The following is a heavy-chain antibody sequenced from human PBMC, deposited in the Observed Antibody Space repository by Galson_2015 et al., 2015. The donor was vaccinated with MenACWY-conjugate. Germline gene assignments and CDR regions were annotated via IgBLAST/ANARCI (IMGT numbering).Heavy chain of an antibody. V-gene: IGHV2-5*02. CDR2: IYWDDDK. CDR3: AHSPYCSTTSCYAARACDV. Sequence: PALVTPTQTLTMSCTFSGFSLSTSRVGVGWIRQPPGQALEWLSLIYWDDDKRSSPSLKSRLTITKDTSKNQVVLTKTNMDPVDTATYYCAHSPYCSTTSCYAARACDVWGQGTVVTVSS. J-gene: IGHJ3*01. D-gene: IGHD2-2*01. CDR1: GFSLSTSRVG.